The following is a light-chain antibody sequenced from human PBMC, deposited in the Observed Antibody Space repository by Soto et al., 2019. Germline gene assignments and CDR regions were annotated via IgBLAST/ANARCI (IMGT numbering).Light chain of an antibody. J-gene: IGKJ1*01. V-gene: IGKV1-39*01. CDR1: QSISSW. CDR3: QQSYSTPHVT. CDR2: AAS. Sequence: DIQMTQSPSTLSASVGDRVTITCRASQSISSWLAWYQRKPGKAPKLLIYAASSLQSGVPSRFSGSGSGTDFTLTISSLQPEDFATYYCQQSYSTPHVTFGQGTKVDIK.